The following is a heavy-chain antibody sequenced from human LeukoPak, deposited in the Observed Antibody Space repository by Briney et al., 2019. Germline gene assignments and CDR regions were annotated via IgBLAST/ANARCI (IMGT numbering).Heavy chain of an antibody. CDR3: ARDRWHDYGDYVAPVYFDY. V-gene: IGHV1-69*04. J-gene: IGHJ4*02. D-gene: IGHD4-17*01. CDR1: GGTSSSYA. CDR2: IIPILGIA. Sequence: SVKVSCKASGGTSSSYAISWVRQAPGQGLEWMGRIIPILGIANYAQKFQGRVTITADKSTSTAYMELSSLRSEDTAVYYCARDRWHDYGDYVAPVYFDYWGQGTLVTVSS.